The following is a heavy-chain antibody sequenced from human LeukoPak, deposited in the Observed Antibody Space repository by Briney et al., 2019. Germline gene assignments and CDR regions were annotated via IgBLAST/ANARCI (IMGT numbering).Heavy chain of an antibody. CDR3: ARHINQQLGYYYYMDV. V-gene: IGHV4-38-2*01. Sequence: SETLSLTCAVSGYSISSGYYWGWIRQPPGKGLEWIGSIYHSGSTYYNPSLKSRVTISVDTSKNQFSLKPSSVTAADTAVYYCARHINQQLGYYYYMDVWGKGTTVTVSS. CDR2: IYHSGST. CDR1: GYSISSGYY. D-gene: IGHD6-13*01. J-gene: IGHJ6*03.